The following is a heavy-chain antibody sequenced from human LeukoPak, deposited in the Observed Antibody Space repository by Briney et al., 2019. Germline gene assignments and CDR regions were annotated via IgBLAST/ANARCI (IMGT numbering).Heavy chain of an antibody. J-gene: IGHJ6*03. CDR1: GESFSGYY. CDR3: ASFRTYRYYYNLDV. CDR2: INHSGST. V-gene: IGHV4-34*01. D-gene: IGHD3-16*01. Sequence: SEPLSLTCAVYGESFSGYYWSWIRQPPGKGLEWIGEINHSGSTNCNPSLKSRVSISVDTSKNQFSLKVNSVTAADTAVYYCASFRTYRYYYNLDVWGKGTTVNVSS.